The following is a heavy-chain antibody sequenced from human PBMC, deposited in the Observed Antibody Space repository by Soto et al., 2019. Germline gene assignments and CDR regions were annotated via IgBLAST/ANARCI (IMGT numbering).Heavy chain of an antibody. CDR3: ARDLSSDYGDYANYYYYGMDV. CDR1: GFTFSSYA. V-gene: IGHV3-30-3*01. Sequence: QVQLVESGGGVVQPGRSLRLSCAASGFTFSSYAMHLVRKAPGTGLAWVAVISYDESNKYYADSVKGRFTISRDNSKNTLYLQMNSLRAEYTSVYYCARDLSSDYGDYANYYYYGMDVWGQGTTVTV. CDR2: ISYDESNK. J-gene: IGHJ6*02. D-gene: IGHD4-17*01.